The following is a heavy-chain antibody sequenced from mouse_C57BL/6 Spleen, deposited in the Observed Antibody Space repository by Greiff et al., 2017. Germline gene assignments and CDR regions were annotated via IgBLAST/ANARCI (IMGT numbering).Heavy chain of an antibody. Sequence: QVQLQQPGAELVKPGASVKMSCTASGYTFTSYWITWVKQRPGQGLEWIGDIYPGSGSTNYTEKFKSKATLTVDTSSTTAYMQLSSLTSEDSAVXYCARYGLRRGYYAMAYWGQGTSVTVSS. CDR3: ARYGLRRGYYAMAY. V-gene: IGHV1-55*01. D-gene: IGHD2-4*01. CDR2: IYPGSGST. CDR1: GYTFTSYW. J-gene: IGHJ4*01.